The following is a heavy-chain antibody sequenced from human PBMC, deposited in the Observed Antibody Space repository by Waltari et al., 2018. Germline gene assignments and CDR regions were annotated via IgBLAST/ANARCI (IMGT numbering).Heavy chain of an antibody. CDR3: ARDYCSSATCYVNDAFDI. CDR2: IEVSGAGSLT. CDR1: GFTFSHYW. V-gene: IGHV3-74*01. J-gene: IGHJ3*02. D-gene: IGHD2-2*01. Sequence: DVQLVESGGELVQPGGSLRLSCAASGFTFSHYWMHWVRQVPGKGLVWGSLIEVSGAGSLTSYADSVRGRFTISRDNSKDTLYLQMNSLRAEDTAVYYCARDYCSSATCYVNDAFDIWGQGTMVTVSS.